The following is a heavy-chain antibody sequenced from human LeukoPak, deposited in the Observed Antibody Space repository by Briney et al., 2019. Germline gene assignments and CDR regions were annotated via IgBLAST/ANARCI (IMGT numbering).Heavy chain of an antibody. CDR1: GFTSDDYA. Sequence: PGRSLRLSCAASGFTSDDYAMHWVRQAPGKGLEWVSGISWNSGSIGYADSVKGRFTISRDNAKNSLYLQMNSLRAEDTALYYCAKGDGGSYYYYMDVWGKGTTVTISS. CDR2: ISWNSGSI. J-gene: IGHJ6*03. CDR3: AKGDGGSYYYYMDV. D-gene: IGHD2-15*01. V-gene: IGHV3-9*02.